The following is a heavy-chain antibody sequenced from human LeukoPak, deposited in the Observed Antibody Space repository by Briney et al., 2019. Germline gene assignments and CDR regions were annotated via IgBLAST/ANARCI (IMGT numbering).Heavy chain of an antibody. CDR2: ISGSGGST. CDR3: AKDKASGWYSPFDY. V-gene: IGHV3-23*01. J-gene: IGHJ4*02. Sequence: PGGSLRLSCEASGFTFSSYTTTWVRQAPGKGLEWVSAISGSGGSTYYADSVKGRFTISRDNSKNTLYLQMNSLRAEDTAVYYCAKDKASGWYSPFDYWGQGTLVTVSS. D-gene: IGHD6-19*01. CDR1: GFTFSSYT.